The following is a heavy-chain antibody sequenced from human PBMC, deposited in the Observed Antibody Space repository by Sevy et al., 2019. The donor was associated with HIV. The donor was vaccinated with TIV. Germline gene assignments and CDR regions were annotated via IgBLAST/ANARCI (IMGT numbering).Heavy chain of an antibody. V-gene: IGHV3-33*01. CDR1: GFTFSNFG. CDR2: MWYDGNNK. J-gene: IGHJ4*02. CDR3: ARGPSLIVAGAAGYLDY. D-gene: IGHD2-21*01. Sequence: GRSLRLSCTASGFTFSNFGIHWVRQAPGKGLQWVALMWYDGNNKYYADSVKGRFTISRDSSKNTVYLQMNNLRAEDTAMYYCARGPSLIVAGAAGYLDYWGQGTLVTVSS.